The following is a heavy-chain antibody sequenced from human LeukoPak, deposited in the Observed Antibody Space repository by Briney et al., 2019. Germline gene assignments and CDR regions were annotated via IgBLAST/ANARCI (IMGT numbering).Heavy chain of an antibody. D-gene: IGHD2-15*01. V-gene: IGHV3-30*04. CDR2: ISYDGSNK. Sequence: GRSLRLSCAATGFTFSSYAMHWVRQAPGRGLEGVAVISYDGSNKYYADSVKGRFTISRDNSKKTLYLQMNSLRAEDTAVYYCARDPLGYCSGGSCYGAYYFDYWGQGTLVTVSS. J-gene: IGHJ4*02. CDR1: GFTFSSYA. CDR3: ARDPLGYCSGGSCYGAYYFDY.